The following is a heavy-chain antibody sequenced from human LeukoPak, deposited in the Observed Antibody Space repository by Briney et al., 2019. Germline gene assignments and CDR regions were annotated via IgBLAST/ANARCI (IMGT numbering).Heavy chain of an antibody. CDR1: GGSIDTFAFY. D-gene: IGHD2/OR15-2a*01. J-gene: IGHJ6*03. CDR3: ARQISDYYYYYMDV. V-gene: IGHV4-39*01. Sequence: SETLSLTCTVSGGSIDTFAFYWGWVRQPPEKGLEWIGTIYDSENEFHNPSLNTRVTISADTSKNQFSLKLNSVTAADTAIYYCARQISDYYYYYMDVWGEGITVTVSS. CDR2: IYDSENE.